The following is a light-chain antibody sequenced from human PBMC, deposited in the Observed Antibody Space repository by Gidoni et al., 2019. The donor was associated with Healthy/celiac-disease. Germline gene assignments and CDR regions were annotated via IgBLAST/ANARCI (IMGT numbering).Light chain of an antibody. Sequence: EIVLTQSPGTLSLSPGERATLSCRASQSVSSSYLAWYQQKPGQAPRLLIYGASSRATEIPDRFSGSGSGTDFTLTISRLEPEDFAVYYCQQYGSSPRTFGQGTKVEIK. CDR3: QQYGSSPRT. CDR1: QSVSSSY. V-gene: IGKV3-20*01. J-gene: IGKJ1*01. CDR2: GAS.